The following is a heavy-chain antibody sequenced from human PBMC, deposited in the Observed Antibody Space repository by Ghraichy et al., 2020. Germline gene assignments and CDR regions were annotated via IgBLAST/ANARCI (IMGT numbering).Heavy chain of an antibody. J-gene: IGHJ6*02. CDR1: GFTFSSYA. V-gene: IGHV3-23*01. Sequence: GGSLRLSCAASGFTFSSYAMSWVRQAPGKGLEWVSTIAVSGDSTFYADSVKGRFTISRDNSKNTLYLQMSSLRTEDTAVFYCAKDGDFDRGDMDVWGQGTTVTVSS. D-gene: IGHD3-22*01. CDR3: AKDGDFDRGDMDV. CDR2: IAVSGDST.